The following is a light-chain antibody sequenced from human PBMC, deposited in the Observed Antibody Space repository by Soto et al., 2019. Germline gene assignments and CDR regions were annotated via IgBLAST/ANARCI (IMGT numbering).Light chain of an antibody. CDR1: SSDIGNYDY. CDR3: TSYSTSSTVI. J-gene: IGLJ2*01. Sequence: QSALTQPASVSESPGQSITISCTGTSSDIGNYDYVSWYQRHPGKAPKLMIYDVSNRPSGVSNRFSGSKSGITASLTISGLQAEDEADYYCTSYSTSSTVIFGGGTKVTVL. CDR2: DVS. V-gene: IGLV2-14*01.